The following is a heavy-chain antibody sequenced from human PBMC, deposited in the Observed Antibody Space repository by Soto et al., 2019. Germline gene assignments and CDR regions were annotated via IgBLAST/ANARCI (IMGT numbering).Heavy chain of an antibody. CDR2: INSDGSST. V-gene: IGHV3-74*01. J-gene: IGHJ6*02. CDR3: ARAGGYDSSGYGYYYYGMDV. Sequence: PGGSLRLSCAASGFTFSSYWMHWVRQAPGKGLVWVSRINSDGSSTSYADSVKGRFTISRDNAKNTLYLQMNSLRAEDTAVYYCARAGGYDSSGYGYYYYGMDVWGQGTTVTVSS. CDR1: GFTFSSYW. D-gene: IGHD3-22*01.